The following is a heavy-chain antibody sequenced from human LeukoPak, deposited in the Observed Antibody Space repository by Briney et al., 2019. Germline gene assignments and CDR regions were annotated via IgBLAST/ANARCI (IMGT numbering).Heavy chain of an antibody. CDR3: ARDRGYSGYGVKYYFDY. CDR2: IIPIFGTA. CDR1: GYTFSNYD. J-gene: IGHJ4*02. Sequence: SVRVSCKTSGYTFSNYDIYWVRQAPGQGLEWMGGIIPIFGTANYAQKFQGRVTITADESTSTAYMELSSLRSEDTAVYYCARDRGYSGYGVKYYFDYWGQGTLVTVSS. D-gene: IGHD5-12*01. V-gene: IGHV1-69*13.